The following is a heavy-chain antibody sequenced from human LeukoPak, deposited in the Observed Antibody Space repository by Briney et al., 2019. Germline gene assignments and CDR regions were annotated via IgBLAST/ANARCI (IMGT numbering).Heavy chain of an antibody. Sequence: ASVKVSCKAPGYTFTSYGISWVRQAPGQGLEWMGWISAYNGNTNYAQKLQGRVTMTTDTSTSTAYMELRSLRSDDTAVYYCARGITIFGVVITPWTYFDYWGQGTLVTVSS. CDR2: ISAYNGNT. D-gene: IGHD3-3*01. CDR1: GYTFTSYG. CDR3: ARGITIFGVVITPWTYFDY. J-gene: IGHJ4*02. V-gene: IGHV1-18*01.